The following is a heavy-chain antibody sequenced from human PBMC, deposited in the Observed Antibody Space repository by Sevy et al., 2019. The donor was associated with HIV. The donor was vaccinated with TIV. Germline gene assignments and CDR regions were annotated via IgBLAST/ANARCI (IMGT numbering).Heavy chain of an antibody. CDR2: IYYSGST. Sequence: SETLSLTCSVSGGSMRNFYWSWIRQPPGKGLEWIGNIYYSGSTNYNPSLKSRVTMSVDTSKNQFSLKLSSVTAADTPVINGAGGGFLGWPGWTRGRRTGFDPWGKGTRATVS. D-gene: IGHD3-3*01. J-gene: IGHJ5*02. CDR1: GGSMRNFY. V-gene: IGHV4-59*13. CDR3: AGGGFLGWPGWTRGRRTGFDP.